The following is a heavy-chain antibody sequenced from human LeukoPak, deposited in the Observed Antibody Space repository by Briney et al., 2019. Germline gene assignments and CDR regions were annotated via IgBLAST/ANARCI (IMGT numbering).Heavy chain of an antibody. CDR2: ISWNSGSI. CDR3: AKERYGAGGAFDI. CDR1: GFTFDDYV. V-gene: IGHV3-9*01. J-gene: IGHJ3*02. D-gene: IGHD4-17*01. Sequence: GGSLRLSCAASGFTFDDYVMHWVRQAPGKGLEWVSGISWNSGSIGYADSVKGRFTISRDNAKNSLYLQMNSLRAEDTALYYCAKERYGAGGAFDIWGQGTMVTVSS.